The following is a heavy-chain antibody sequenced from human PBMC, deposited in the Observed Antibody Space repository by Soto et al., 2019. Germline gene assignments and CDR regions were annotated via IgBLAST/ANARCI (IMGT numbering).Heavy chain of an antibody. Sequence: PSETLSLPCAVYGWSLSGYYWSWIRQPPGKGLEWIGEINHSGSTNYNPSLKSRVTISVDTSKNQFSLKLSSVTAADTAVYYCARFRRYGSGSYGGSWFDPWGQGTLVTVSS. CDR3: ARFRRYGSGSYGGSWFDP. J-gene: IGHJ5*02. CDR2: INHSGST. D-gene: IGHD3-10*01. V-gene: IGHV4-34*01. CDR1: GWSLSGYY.